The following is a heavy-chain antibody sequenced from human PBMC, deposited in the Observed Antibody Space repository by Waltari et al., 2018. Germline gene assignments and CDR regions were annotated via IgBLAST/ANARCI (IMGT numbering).Heavy chain of an antibody. Sequence: QVQLVQSGAEVKKPGSSVKVSCKASGGTFSSYAISWVRQAPGQGLEWMGGIIPMLGIANYAQKFQGRVTITADESTSTAYMELSSLRSEDTAVYYCARGLGYLIFESGWDYWGQGTLVTVSS. CDR3: ARGLGYLIFESGWDY. D-gene: IGHD6-19*01. J-gene: IGHJ4*02. CDR2: IIPMLGIA. V-gene: IGHV1-69*04. CDR1: GGTFSSYA.